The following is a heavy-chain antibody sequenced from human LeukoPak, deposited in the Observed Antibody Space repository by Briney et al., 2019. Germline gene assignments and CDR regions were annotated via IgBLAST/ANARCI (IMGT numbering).Heavy chain of an antibody. CDR2: IYYSGST. D-gene: IGHD3-10*01. CDR3: ARDADLYGSGIWY. J-gene: IGHJ4*02. Sequence: PSETLSLTCTVSGGSISSSSYYWGWIRQPPGKGLEWIGSIYYSGSTYYNPSLKSRVTISVDTSKNQFSLKLSSVTAADTAVYYCARDADLYGSGIWYWGQGTLVTVSS. V-gene: IGHV4-39*02. CDR1: GGSISSSSYY.